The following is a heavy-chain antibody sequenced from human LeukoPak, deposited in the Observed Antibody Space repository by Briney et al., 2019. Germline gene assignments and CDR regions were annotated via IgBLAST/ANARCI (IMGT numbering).Heavy chain of an antibody. Sequence: PGGSLRLSCSASGFTFSSYSMNWVRQAPGKGLEWVSSISSSSSYIYYADSVKGRFTISRDNSKNTLYLQMNSLRAEDTAVYYCARENDSSGYYYYFDYWGQGTLVTVSS. D-gene: IGHD3-22*01. CDR3: ARENDSSGYYYYFDY. CDR1: GFTFSSYS. CDR2: ISSSSSYI. V-gene: IGHV3-21*04. J-gene: IGHJ4*02.